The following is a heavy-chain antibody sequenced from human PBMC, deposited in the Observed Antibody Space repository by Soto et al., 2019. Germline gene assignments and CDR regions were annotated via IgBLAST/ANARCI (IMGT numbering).Heavy chain of an antibody. CDR3: ARGLYSSGWSECGY. D-gene: IGHD6-19*01. CDR2: ISAYNGNT. CDR1: GYTFTSYG. J-gene: IGHJ4*02. Sequence: ASVRVSCKASGYTFTSYGISWVRQAPGQGLEWMGWISAYNGNTNYAQKLQGRVTMTTDTSTSTAYMELRSLRSDDTAVYYCARGLYSSGWSECGYWGQGTLVTVSS. V-gene: IGHV1-18*01.